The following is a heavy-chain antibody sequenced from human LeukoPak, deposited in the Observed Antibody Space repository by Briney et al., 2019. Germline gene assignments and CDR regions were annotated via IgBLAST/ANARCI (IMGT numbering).Heavy chain of an antibody. CDR2: ISSSGSTI. D-gene: IGHD4-17*01. J-gene: IGHJ1*01. CDR3: AKILYGEAYFQH. CDR1: GFIFSDYY. Sequence: GGSLRLSCAASGFIFSDYYMSWIRQAPGKGLEWVSYISSSGSTIYYADSVKGRFTISRDNAKNSLYLQMNSLRAEDTAVYYCAKILYGEAYFQHWGQGTLVTVSS. V-gene: IGHV3-11*01.